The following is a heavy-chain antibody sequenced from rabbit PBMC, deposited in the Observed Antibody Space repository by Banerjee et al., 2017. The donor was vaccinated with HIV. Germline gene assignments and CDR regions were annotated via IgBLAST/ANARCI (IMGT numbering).Heavy chain of an antibody. J-gene: IGHJ4*01. Sequence: QQQLEESGGGLVKPGGTLTLTCKASGIDFSAYYICWVRQAPGKGLEWVACIYGGSGGYTAYASWAKGRFTISKTSSTTVTLQMTSLTVADTATYFCARHGVSFDLWGPGTLVTVS. CDR2: IYGGSGGYT. CDR3: ARHGVSFDL. V-gene: IGHV1S45*01. D-gene: IGHD2-1*01. CDR1: GIDFSAYY.